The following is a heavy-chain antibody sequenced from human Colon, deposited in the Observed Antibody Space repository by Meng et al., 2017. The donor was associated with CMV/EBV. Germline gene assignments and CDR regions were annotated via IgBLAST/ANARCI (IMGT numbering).Heavy chain of an antibody. CDR2: IYSGGSST. J-gene: IGHJ4*02. D-gene: IGHD3-3*01. CDR3: AKGPAYSGFWGGYDN. CDR1: GFTFSSYA. Sequence: GESLKISCAASGFTFSSYAMSWVRQAPGKGLEWVSVIYSGGSSTYYADSVKGRFTISRDNSKNTLYLQMNSLRAEDTAVYYCAKGPAYSGFWGGYDNWGQGTLVTVSS. V-gene: IGHV3-23*03.